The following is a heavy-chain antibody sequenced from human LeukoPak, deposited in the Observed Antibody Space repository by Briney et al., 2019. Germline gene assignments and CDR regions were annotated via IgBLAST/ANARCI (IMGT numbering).Heavy chain of an antibody. CDR2: IYPGDSNT. J-gene: IGHJ4*02. CDR1: GYIFTNYW. V-gene: IGHV5-51*01. Sequence: GESLKISCKGSGYIFTNYWIGWVRQMPGKGLEWMGIIYPGDSNTRYSPSFQGQVTISADKSISTAYLQWGSLKASDTAMYYCARHNHDYYDSSGYTFDYWGQGTLVTVSS. CDR3: ARHNHDYYDSSGYTFDY. D-gene: IGHD3-22*01.